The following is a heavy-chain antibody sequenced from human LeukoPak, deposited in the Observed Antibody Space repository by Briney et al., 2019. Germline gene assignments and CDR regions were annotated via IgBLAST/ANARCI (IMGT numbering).Heavy chain of an antibody. D-gene: IGHD3-10*01. V-gene: IGHV4-59*11. J-gene: IGHJ3*02. CDR3: ARTWGGFDI. Sequence: SESLSLTCAVSGGSINSHYWSWIWQPPGEGLEWIGYMYYSGSTDYSPSLKSRVTISLNTSKKQFSLKLTSVTAADTAVYYCARTWGGFDIWGQGTMVTVSS. CDR2: MYYSGST. CDR1: GGSINSHY.